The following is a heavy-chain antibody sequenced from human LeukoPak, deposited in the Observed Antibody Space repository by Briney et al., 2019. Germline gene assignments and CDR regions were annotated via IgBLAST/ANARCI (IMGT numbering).Heavy chain of an antibody. CDR3: ARQGSYYVVDY. D-gene: IGHD1-26*01. J-gene: IGHJ4*02. V-gene: IGHV4-39*01. CDR2: IYYSGST. CDR1: GGSISSSSYY. Sequence: PSETLSLTCTVSGGSISSSSYYWGWIRQPPGKGLEWIGSIYYSGSTYYNPSLKSRVTISVDTSKNQFSLKLSSVTAADTAVYYCARQGSYYVVDYWGQGTLVTVSS.